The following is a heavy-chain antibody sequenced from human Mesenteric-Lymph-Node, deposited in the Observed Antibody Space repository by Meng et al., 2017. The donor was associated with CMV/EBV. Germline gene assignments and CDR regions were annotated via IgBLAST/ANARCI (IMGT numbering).Heavy chain of an antibody. Sequence: GESLKISCAASGSSFRSYWMHWVRQPPGKGLEWVSSINTAGTSTYYADSVKGRFTISRDNSKNTLYLQMNSLRAEDTAVYYCARDPVFWGQGTTVTVSS. CDR1: GSSFRSYW. CDR2: INTAGTST. CDR3: ARDPVF. J-gene: IGHJ6*02. V-gene: IGHV3-74*01. D-gene: IGHD1-14*01.